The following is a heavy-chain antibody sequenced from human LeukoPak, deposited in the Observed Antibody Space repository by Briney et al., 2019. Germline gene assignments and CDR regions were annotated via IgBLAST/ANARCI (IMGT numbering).Heavy chain of an antibody. V-gene: IGHV4-59*01. Sequence: SETLSLTCTVSGGSISSYYWSWIRQPPGKGLEWIANIYHTGSTNYNPSLSSRVTISIDTAKNQFSLELTSVTAAGTAVYYCARRGRNSSGWQDYLWGQGTLVTVSS. CDR1: GGSISSYY. D-gene: IGHD6-25*01. J-gene: IGHJ4*02. CDR2: IYHTGST. CDR3: ARRGRNSSGWQDYL.